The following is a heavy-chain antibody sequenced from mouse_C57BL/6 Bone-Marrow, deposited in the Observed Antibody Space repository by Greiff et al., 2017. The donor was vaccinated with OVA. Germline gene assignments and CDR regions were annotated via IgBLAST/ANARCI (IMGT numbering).Heavy chain of an antibody. V-gene: IGHV1-43*01. D-gene: IGHD1-1*01. CDR2: INPSTGGT. J-gene: IGHJ1*03. CDR1: GYSFTGYY. Sequence: VQLQQSGPELVKPGASVKISCKASGYSFTGYYMHWVKQSSEKSLEWIGEINPSTGGTSYNQKFKGKATLTVDKSSSTAYMQLKSLTSGDSAVYYCARLGSTPITAVVDWYFDVWGTGTTVTVSS. CDR3: ARLGSTPITAVVDWYFDV.